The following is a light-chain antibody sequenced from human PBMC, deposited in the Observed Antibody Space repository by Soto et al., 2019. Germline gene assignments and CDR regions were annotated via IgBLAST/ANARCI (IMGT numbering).Light chain of an antibody. J-gene: IGKJ4*01. CDR2: GAS. CDR1: QNVNIN. Sequence: EIVMTQSPVTLSVSPGERVTLSCRASQNVNINLAWYQQRPGQAPRVLIYGASNRASGIPDRFSRSGSGTDFTLTISSLEPDDFALYYCQQYKDWPPLTFGGGTRLEIK. CDR3: QQYKDWPPLT. V-gene: IGKV3D-15*01.